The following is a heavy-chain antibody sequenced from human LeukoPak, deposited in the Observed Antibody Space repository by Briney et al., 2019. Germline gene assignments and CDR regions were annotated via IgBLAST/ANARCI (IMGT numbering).Heavy chain of an antibody. CDR3: AKLYFGESHYFDY. J-gene: IGHJ4*02. CDR2: IGGRGTAT. V-gene: IGHV3-23*01. CDR1: GFTFSSYA. Sequence: PGGSLRLSCAASGFTFSSYAMSWVRQAPGKGLEWVSAIGGRGTATYHADSVKGRFTISRDNSKNTLYLHMNSLRPEDTAVYYCAKLYFGESHYFDYWGQGTLVTVSS. D-gene: IGHD3-10*01.